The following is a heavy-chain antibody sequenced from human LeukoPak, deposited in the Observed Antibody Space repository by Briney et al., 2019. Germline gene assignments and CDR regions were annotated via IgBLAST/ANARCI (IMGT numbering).Heavy chain of an antibody. V-gene: IGHV3-11*01. CDR2: ISSSGSTI. Sequence: GGSLRLSCAASGFTFSDYYMSWIRQAPGKGLEWVSYISSSGSTIYYADSVKGRFTISRDNAKNSLYLQMNSLRAEDTAVYYCAKRGEYDSSGYYPFDYWGQGTLVTVSS. J-gene: IGHJ4*02. D-gene: IGHD3-22*01. CDR1: GFTFSDYY. CDR3: AKRGEYDSSGYYPFDY.